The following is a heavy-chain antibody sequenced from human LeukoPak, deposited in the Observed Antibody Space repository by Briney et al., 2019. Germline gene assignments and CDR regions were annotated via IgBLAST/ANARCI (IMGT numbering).Heavy chain of an antibody. J-gene: IGHJ4*02. CDR1: GFTFSSYA. CDR2: ISGSGDST. D-gene: IGHD6-19*01. V-gene: IGHV3-23*01. Sequence: GGSLRLSCAAPGFTFSSYAVSWVRQAPGKGLEWVSAISGSGDSTYYADSVKGRFTISRDNSENTLYLQMNSLRADDTAVYYCAKDTYSSGWYEFDYWGQGTLSPSPQ. CDR3: AKDTYSSGWYEFDY.